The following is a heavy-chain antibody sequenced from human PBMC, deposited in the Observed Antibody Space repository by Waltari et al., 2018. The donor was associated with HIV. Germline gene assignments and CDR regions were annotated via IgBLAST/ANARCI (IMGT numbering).Heavy chain of an antibody. CDR3: ARGGYSSGTYNIGYYFDY. Sequence: QVQLVESGGGVVRPGKSLRLSCTASGFPFSLYGLHWVRQAPGKGLEWVAVMWFDGSGKYFPDSVEGRFNVSRDNSKNTFYLQVTSLRSEDTGVYYCARGGYSSGTYNIGYYFDYWGQGALVTVSS. V-gene: IGHV3-33*01. CDR2: MWFDGSGK. D-gene: IGHD3-10*01. J-gene: IGHJ4*02. CDR1: GFPFSLYG.